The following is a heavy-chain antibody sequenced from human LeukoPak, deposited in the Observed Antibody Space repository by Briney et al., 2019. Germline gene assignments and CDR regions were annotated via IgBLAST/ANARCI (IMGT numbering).Heavy chain of an antibody. J-gene: IGHJ4*02. CDR2: IPSDGSDN. CDR1: VFTFSTYG. Sequence: GGSLRLSCATSVFTFSTYGFHWVRQAPGKGLEWVAFIPSDGSDNYYADSVKGRFTISRDNSKNTLYLQMNSLRSEDTAVYYCAKGLGDYDDFRLGYWGQGTLVTVSS. V-gene: IGHV3-30*02. D-gene: IGHD4-17*01. CDR3: AKGLGDYDDFRLGY.